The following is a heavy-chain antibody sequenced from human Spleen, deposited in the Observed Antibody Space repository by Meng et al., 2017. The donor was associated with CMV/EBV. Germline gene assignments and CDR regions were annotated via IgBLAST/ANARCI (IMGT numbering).Heavy chain of an antibody. D-gene: IGHD1-14*01. CDR2: SSAYNGNT. CDR1: GYTFTSYG. J-gene: IGHJ5*02. V-gene: IGHV1-18*01. CDR3: ARDAHNGYKP. Sequence: QVQPVQAGAEVKKPVASVKVSCKASGYTFTSYGISWGRQAPGQWLEWMVWSSAYNGNTNYAQKLQGRVTMTTDTSTSTAYMELRSLRSYDTAVYYCARDAHNGYKPWGQGTLVTVSS.